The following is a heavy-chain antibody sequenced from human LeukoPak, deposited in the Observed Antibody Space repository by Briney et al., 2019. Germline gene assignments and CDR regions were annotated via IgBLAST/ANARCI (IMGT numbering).Heavy chain of an antibody. CDR2: VSGSASST. D-gene: IGHD2-15*01. Sequence: GGSLRLSCAASGFTFSTYAMNWVRQAPGKGLEWVSGVSGSASSTYYADSVKGRFTISRDNSKNTLYLQMNSLRVENTGLYFCAKRSCKWYYSDNWDQGTLLTVSS. J-gene: IGHJ4*02. CDR1: GFTFSTYA. CDR3: AKRSCKWYYSDN. V-gene: IGHV3-23*01.